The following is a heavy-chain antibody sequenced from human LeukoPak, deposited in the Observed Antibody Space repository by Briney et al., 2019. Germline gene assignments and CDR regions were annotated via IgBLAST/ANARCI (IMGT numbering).Heavy chain of an antibody. CDR2: IKSRPDGGTA. J-gene: IGHJ4*02. D-gene: IGHD5-24*01. CDR3: STARATTEVDY. CDR1: GSTFRDAW. Sequence: GGSLRLSCAASGSTFRDAWMTWVRQAPGKGLEWVGRIKSRPDGGTADYAAPVKGRFTISRDDSRNTLFLQMDSLKTEDTAMYYCSTARATTEVDYWGQGTLVTVSS. V-gene: IGHV3-15*01.